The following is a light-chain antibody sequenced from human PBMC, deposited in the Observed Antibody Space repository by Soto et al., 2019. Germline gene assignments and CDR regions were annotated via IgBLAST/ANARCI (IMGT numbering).Light chain of an antibody. V-gene: IGKV3-20*01. J-gene: IGKJ4*01. CDR2: GAS. CDR3: QQYGRPR. Sequence: ALTQCPGNLSLSAGARASLSCSARQSVRSSDFAWYQQKPGQAPRLLIYGASSRATGIPDRFSGSGSGTDFTLTISRTEPEDFAVYYCQQYGRPRFGGGTKVDIK. CDR1: QSVRSSD.